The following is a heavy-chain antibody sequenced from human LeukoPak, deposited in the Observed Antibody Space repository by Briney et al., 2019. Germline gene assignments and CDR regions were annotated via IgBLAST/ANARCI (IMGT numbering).Heavy chain of an antibody. Sequence: SETLSLTCAVYGGPFSGYYWSWIRQPPGKGLEWIGEINHSGSTNYNPSLKSRVTISVDTSKNQFSLKLSSVTAADTAVYYCARGPVYWGQGTLVTVSS. V-gene: IGHV4-34*01. CDR3: ARGPVY. CDR1: GGPFSGYY. J-gene: IGHJ4*02. CDR2: INHSGST.